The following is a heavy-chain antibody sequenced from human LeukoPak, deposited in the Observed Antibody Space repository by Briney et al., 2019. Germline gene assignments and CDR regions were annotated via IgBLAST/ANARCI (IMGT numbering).Heavy chain of an antibody. J-gene: IGHJ4*02. D-gene: IGHD2-21*02. CDR2: IWYDGSNK. Sequence: GRSLRLSCAASGFTFSSYGMHWVRQAPGKGLEWVAVIWYDGSNKYYADSVKGRFTISRDNSKNTLYLQMNSLRAEDTAVYYCARGVEVTAQYYFDYWGQGTLVTVSS. CDR3: ARGVEVTAQYYFDY. V-gene: IGHV3-33*01. CDR1: GFTFSSYG.